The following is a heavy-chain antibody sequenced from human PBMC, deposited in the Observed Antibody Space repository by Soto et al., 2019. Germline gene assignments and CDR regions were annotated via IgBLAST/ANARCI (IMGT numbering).Heavy chain of an antibody. D-gene: IGHD6-19*01. CDR2: ISSSSSYI. Sequence: EVQLVESGGGLVKPGGSLRLSCAASGFTFSSYSMNWVRQAPGKGLEWVSSISSSSSYIYYADSVKGRFTISRDNAKNSLYLQMNSLRAEDTAVYYCARDGGSGWKSPVDYWGQGTLVTVSS. V-gene: IGHV3-21*01. J-gene: IGHJ4*02. CDR3: ARDGGSGWKSPVDY. CDR1: GFTFSSYS.